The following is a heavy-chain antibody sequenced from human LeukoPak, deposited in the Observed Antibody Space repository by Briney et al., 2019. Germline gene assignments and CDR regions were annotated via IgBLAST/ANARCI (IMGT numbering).Heavy chain of an antibody. CDR1: GYSFTSYW. J-gene: IGHJ3*02. Sequence: GESLKISCKGSGYSFTSYWIGWVRQMPRKGLEWMGIIYPGDSDTTYSPSFQGQVTISADKSISTAYLQWSSLKASDTAIYYCARRGYDSSGYRDAFDIWGQGTMVTVSS. D-gene: IGHD3-22*01. V-gene: IGHV5-51*01. CDR2: IYPGDSDT. CDR3: ARRGYDSSGYRDAFDI.